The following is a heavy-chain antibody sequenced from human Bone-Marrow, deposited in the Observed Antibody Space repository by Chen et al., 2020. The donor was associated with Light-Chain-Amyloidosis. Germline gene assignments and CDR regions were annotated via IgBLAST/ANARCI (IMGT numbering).Heavy chain of an antibody. CDR3: ARRRDGYNLDY. CDR1: GYTFPNYW. CDR2: IYPDDSDA. V-gene: IGHV5-51*01. Sequence: EVQLEQSGPEVKKPGESLKISCKGSGYTFPNYWIGWVRQMPGKGLEWMGVIYPDDSDASYSPSCEGQGTISADKSITTAYLQGRSLKASDTAMYYCARRRDGYNLDYWGQGTLVTVSS. J-gene: IGHJ4*02. D-gene: IGHD5-12*01.